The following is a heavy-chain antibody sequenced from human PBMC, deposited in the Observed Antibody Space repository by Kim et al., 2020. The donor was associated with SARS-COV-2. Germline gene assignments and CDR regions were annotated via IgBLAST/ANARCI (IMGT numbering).Heavy chain of an antibody. D-gene: IGHD4-17*01. Sequence: GGSLRLSCAASGFTFSSYGMHWVRQAPGKGLEWVAVISYDGSNKYYADSVKGRFTISRDNSKNTLYLQMNSLRAEDTAVYYCAKVGGEIGDYGDYPLLVFMDVWGQGTTVTVSS. J-gene: IGHJ6*02. CDR3: AKVGGEIGDYGDYPLLVFMDV. CDR2: ISYDGSNK. CDR1: GFTFSSYG. V-gene: IGHV3-30*18.